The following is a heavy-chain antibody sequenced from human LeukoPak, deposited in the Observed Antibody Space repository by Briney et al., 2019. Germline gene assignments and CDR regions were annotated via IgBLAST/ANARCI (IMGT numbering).Heavy chain of an antibody. CDR2: INHSGST. V-gene: IGHV4-34*01. Sequence: SETLSLTCAVYGGSFSGYYWSWIRQPPGKGREWIGEINHSGSTNYNPSLKSRVTISVDTSKNQFSLKLSSVTAADTAVYYCARGRGYFDWLVDYWGQGTLVTVSS. D-gene: IGHD3-9*01. CDR1: GGSFSGYY. J-gene: IGHJ4*02. CDR3: ARGRGYFDWLVDY.